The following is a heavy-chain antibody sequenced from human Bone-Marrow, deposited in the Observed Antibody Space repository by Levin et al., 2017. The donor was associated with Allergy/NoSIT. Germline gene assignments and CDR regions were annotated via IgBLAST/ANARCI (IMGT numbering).Heavy chain of an antibody. V-gene: IGHV3-49*03. J-gene: IGHJ4*02. CDR1: GFTFGDYT. D-gene: IGHD3-16*01. CDR2: IRDNAYGEAT. CDR3: SRGPTAGLGPDL. Sequence: GGSLRLSCSASGFTFGDYTMTWFRQAPGKGLEWVCFIRDNAYGEATEYDPSVKGRFSISRDDSKSIVYLQMNRLKIADTAVYYCSRGPTAGLGPDLWGQGTLVTVAS.